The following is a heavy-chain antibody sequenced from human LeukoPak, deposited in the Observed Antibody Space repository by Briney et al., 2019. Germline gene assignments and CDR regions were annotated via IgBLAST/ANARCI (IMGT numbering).Heavy chain of an antibody. CDR2: IHYSGNT. V-gene: IGHV4-59*01. Sequence: SETLSLTCTVAGGSISSYYWSWIRQPPGKGLEWIAYIHYSGNTNYNPSLKSRVTISVDTSKNQFSLKQSSVTAADTAVYYCARRYGSGDYFDYWGQGTLVTLSS. CDR1: GGSISSYY. D-gene: IGHD3-10*01. J-gene: IGHJ4*02. CDR3: ARRYGSGDYFDY.